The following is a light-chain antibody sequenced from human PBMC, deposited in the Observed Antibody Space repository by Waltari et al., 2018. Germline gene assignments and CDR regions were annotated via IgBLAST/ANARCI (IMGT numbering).Light chain of an antibody. J-gene: IGLJ2*01. CDR1: DLPNQY. Sequence: FQLTQSPSVSVSPGQTARITCSGSDLPNQYSYWYQQKPGQAPVLIIFKDIERPPGIPERFSASRSGTVVTLTINGVLAEDEADYYCQATDSRVFGGGTKLTV. CDR3: QATDSRV. CDR2: KDI. V-gene: IGLV3-25*03.